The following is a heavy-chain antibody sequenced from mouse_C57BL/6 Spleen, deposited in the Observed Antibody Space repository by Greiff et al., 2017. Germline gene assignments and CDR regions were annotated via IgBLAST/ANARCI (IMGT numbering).Heavy chain of an antibody. CDR2: ISSGSSTI. V-gene: IGHV5-17*01. Sequence: VQLKESGGGLVKPGGSLKLSCAASGFTFSDYGMHWFRQAPEKGLEWVAYISSGSSTIYYADTVKGRFTISRDNAKNTLFLQMTRLRSEDTAMYYCARRKGYAMDYWGQGTSVTVSS. CDR1: GFTFSDYG. J-gene: IGHJ4*01. CDR3: ARRKGYAMDY.